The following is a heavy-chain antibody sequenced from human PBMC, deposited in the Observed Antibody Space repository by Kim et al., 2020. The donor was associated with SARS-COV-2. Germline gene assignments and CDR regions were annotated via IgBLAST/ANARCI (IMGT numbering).Heavy chain of an antibody. Sequence: PSLKSRVTISVDTSKNQFSLKLSSVTAADTAVYYCARSEFLDYYYYGMDVWGQGTTVTVSS. CDR3: ARSEFLDYYYYGMDV. J-gene: IGHJ6*02. V-gene: IGHV4-4*09. D-gene: IGHD3-10*01.